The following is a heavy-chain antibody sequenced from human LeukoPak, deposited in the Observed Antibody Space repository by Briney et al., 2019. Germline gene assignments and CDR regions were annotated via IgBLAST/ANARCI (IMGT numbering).Heavy chain of an antibody. Sequence: GGSLRLSCAASGFTFSDYYMSWIRQAPGKGLEWVSYISSSGSTIYYADSVKGRFTISRGNAKNSLYLQMNSLRAEDTAVYYCARGLAAAGNYYYGMDVWGQGTTVTVSS. CDR2: ISSSGSTI. CDR3: ARGLAAAGNYYYGMDV. D-gene: IGHD6-13*01. V-gene: IGHV3-11*01. CDR1: GFTFSDYY. J-gene: IGHJ6*02.